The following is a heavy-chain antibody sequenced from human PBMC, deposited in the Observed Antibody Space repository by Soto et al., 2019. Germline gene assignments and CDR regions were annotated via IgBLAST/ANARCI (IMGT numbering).Heavy chain of an antibody. J-gene: IGHJ4*02. Sequence: GESLKISCQGPGYNFSNYWIAWVRQVPGKGLESMGIIYPGDSTIKYSPSFQGQVTFSADKSISTAYLQWGRLRAWDTELYYCLRRNQNIPGDYWGQGTLVTVSS. CDR2: IYPGDSTI. CDR1: GYNFSNYW. CDR3: LRRNQNIPGDY. V-gene: IGHV5-51*01.